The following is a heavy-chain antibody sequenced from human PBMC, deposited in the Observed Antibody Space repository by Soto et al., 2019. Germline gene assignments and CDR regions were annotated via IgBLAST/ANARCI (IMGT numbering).Heavy chain of an antibody. D-gene: IGHD6-19*01. CDR3: ARQIISGFNLFDP. J-gene: IGHJ5*02. CDR2: IHYSGST. Sequence: SETLSLTCTVSGGSISSSSYSSGWIRQPPGKGLEWIGSIHYSGSTYYNPSLKSRVTISVDTSKNQFSLKLSSVTAADTSVYYCARQIISGFNLFDPWGQGTLVTVSS. CDR1: GGSISSSSYS. V-gene: IGHV4-39*01.